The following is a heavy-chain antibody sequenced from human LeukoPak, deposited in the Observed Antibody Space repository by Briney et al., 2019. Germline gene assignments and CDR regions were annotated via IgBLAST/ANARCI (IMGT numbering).Heavy chain of an antibody. D-gene: IGHD1-14*01. CDR3: ATETNGRHYDY. CDR1: GFTFDDYG. CDR2: INWSGVST. V-gene: IGHV3-20*04. J-gene: IGHJ4*02. Sequence: VGSLRLSCEVSGFTFDDYGMSWVRQAPGKGLEWVSSINWSGVSTYYADAVKGRFTISRDKAKNSLYLQMNSLRAEDTAVYYCATETNGRHYDYWGQGTLLTVSS.